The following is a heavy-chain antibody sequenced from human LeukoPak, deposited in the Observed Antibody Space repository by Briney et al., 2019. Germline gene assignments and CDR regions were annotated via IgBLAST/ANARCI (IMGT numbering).Heavy chain of an antibody. CDR3: ARQTYSYGYHYYYYYMDV. V-gene: IGHV4-4*09. CDR1: GGSISSYY. D-gene: IGHD5-18*01. Sequence: PSETLSLTCTVSGGSISSYYWSWIRQPPGKGLEWIGYIYTSGSTNYNPSLKSRVTISVDTSKNQFSLKLSSVTAADTAVYYCARQTYSYGYHYYYYYMDVWGKGTTVTVSS. J-gene: IGHJ6*03. CDR2: IYTSGST.